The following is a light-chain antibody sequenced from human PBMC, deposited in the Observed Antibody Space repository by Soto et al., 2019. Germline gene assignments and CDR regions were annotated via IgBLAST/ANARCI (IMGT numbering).Light chain of an antibody. CDR3: QQSSITRPYP. CDR1: QTIGRS. V-gene: IGKV1-39*01. J-gene: IGKJ2*01. Sequence: DIQLTQSPSSLSSSIGDRVTITSRASQTIGRSLNWYQHKPGTAPKLLIYGTSILQRVVPSRFSGSGSETDFHLPISRRQPDDFGTCYCQQSSITRPYPFRQGTMMEI. CDR2: GTS.